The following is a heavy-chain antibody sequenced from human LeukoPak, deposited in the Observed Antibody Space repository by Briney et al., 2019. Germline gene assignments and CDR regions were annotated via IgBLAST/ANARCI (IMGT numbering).Heavy chain of an antibody. Sequence: SETLSLTCAVYGGSFSGYYWNWIRQSPGKGLEWIGEINHSGSTNYNPSLKSRVTISLDTSKNQFSLKLSSVTAADTAVYYCARQAGAGSVWFDPWGQGTLVTVSS. J-gene: IGHJ5*02. V-gene: IGHV4-34*01. D-gene: IGHD3-10*01. CDR1: GGSFSGYY. CDR2: INHSGST. CDR3: ARQAGAGSVWFDP.